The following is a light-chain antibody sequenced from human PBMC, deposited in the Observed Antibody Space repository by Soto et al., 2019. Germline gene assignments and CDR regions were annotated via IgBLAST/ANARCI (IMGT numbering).Light chain of an antibody. CDR1: QDISGY. CDR3: QQANSFPLT. Sequence: IQLTQSPSSLSASVGDRVTITCRASQDISGYVAWYQQRPGRAPQLLIYAASALQTGVPSRFSGSGSGTDFTLTISSLQPEDFATYYCQQANSFPLTFGGGTKVEIK. J-gene: IGKJ4*01. V-gene: IGKV1-12*01. CDR2: AAS.